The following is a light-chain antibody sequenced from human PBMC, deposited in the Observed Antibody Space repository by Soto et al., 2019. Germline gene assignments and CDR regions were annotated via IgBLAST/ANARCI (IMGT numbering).Light chain of an antibody. J-gene: IGKJ2*01. CDR1: QTTNNY. CDR3: QQSYSMTYA. Sequence: DIQMTQSPSSLSASVGDRVTITCRASQTTNNYLNWYQLKPGKAPKLLIYAASTLQTGVPSRLTGSGSGTDFTLTTISLQPEDYATYFCQQSYSMTYAFGPGTKVDIX. V-gene: IGKV1-39*01. CDR2: AAS.